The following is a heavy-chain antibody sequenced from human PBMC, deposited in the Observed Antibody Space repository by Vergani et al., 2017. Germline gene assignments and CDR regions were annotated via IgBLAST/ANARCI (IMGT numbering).Heavy chain of an antibody. V-gene: IGHV3-30*03. J-gene: IGHJ5*02. CDR2: ISYDGSNK. D-gene: IGHD2-15*01. CDR1: GFTFSSYG. CDR3: ARIGRRGWFDP. Sequence: QVQLVESGGGVVQPGRSLRLSCAASGFTFSSYGMHWVRQAPGKGLEWVAVISYDGSNKYYADSVKGRFTISRDNSKNTLYLQMNSLRAEDTAVYYCARIGRRGWFDPWGQGTLVTVSS.